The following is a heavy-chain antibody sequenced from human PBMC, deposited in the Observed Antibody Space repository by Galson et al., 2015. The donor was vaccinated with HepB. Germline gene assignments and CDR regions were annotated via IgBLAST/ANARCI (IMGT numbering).Heavy chain of an antibody. CDR1: GFTFSSYS. CDR2: ISSSSSYI. J-gene: IGHJ6*03. V-gene: IGHV3-21*04. D-gene: IGHD4/OR15-4a*01. Sequence: SLRLSCAASGFTFSSYSMNWVRQAPGKGLEWVPSISSSSSYIYYADSVKGRFTISRDDSKNTAYLQMNSLKTEDTAVYYCTRRGGLDYDYYYYMDVWGKGTTVTVSS. CDR3: TRRGGLDYDYYYYMDV.